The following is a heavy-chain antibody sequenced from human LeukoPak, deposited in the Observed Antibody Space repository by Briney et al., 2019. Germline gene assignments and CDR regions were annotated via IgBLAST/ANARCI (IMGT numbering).Heavy chain of an antibody. V-gene: IGHV1-8*03. CDR1: GYTFTSYD. CDR3: ARGIRYSSSYHFDY. Sequence: ASVKVSCKASGYTFTSYDINWVRQATGQGLEWMGWMNPNSGNTGYAQKFQGRVTITRNTSISTAYMELSSLRSEDTAVYYCARGIRYSSSYHFDYWGQGTLVTVSS. CDR2: MNPNSGNT. D-gene: IGHD6-6*01. J-gene: IGHJ4*02.